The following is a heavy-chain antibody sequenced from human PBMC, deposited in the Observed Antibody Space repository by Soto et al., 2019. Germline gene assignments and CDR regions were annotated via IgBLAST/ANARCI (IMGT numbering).Heavy chain of an antibody. CDR1: GFIFTRYS. D-gene: IGHD5-12*01. J-gene: IGHJ6*02. Sequence: PGGSLRLSCAASGFIFTRYSMNWVRQAPGKGLEWVSSISSTTNYIYYGDSMKGRFTISRDNAKNSLYLEMNSLRAEDTAVYYCARGQKRWLQLVRGYYYYGMDVWGQGTTVTVSS. CDR2: ISSTTNYI. CDR3: ARGQKRWLQLVRGYYYYGMDV. V-gene: IGHV3-21*04.